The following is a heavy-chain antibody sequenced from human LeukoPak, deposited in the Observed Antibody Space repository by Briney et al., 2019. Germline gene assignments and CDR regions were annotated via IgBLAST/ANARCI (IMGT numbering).Heavy chain of an antibody. CDR1: GFTFSDYY. V-gene: IGHV3-11*01. D-gene: IGHD6-19*01. Sequence: GGSLRLSCAASGFTFSDYYTSCIRQAPGKGLEWDSYISSSGSTIYYADSVKGRFTISRDNAKNSVYLQMNSLRAEDTAVYYCARDRAVAGTYHYLYYFDYWGQGTLVTVSS. CDR3: ARDRAVAGTYHYLYYFDY. J-gene: IGHJ4*02. CDR2: ISSSGSTI.